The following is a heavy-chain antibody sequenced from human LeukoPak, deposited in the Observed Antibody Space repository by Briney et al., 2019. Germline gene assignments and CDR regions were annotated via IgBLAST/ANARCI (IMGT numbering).Heavy chain of an antibody. V-gene: IGHV5-51*01. Sequence: PGESLKISCKGSGYTLTSYWIGWVRQMPGKGLDWMGIIHPGDSDTRYSPSFQGQVTISVDKSVSTAYLQWSSLKASDTAMYYCARQGPVVVPRYFDLWGRGTLVTVSS. CDR2: IHPGDSDT. J-gene: IGHJ2*01. CDR3: ARQGPVVVPRYFDL. CDR1: GYTLTSYW. D-gene: IGHD2-15*01.